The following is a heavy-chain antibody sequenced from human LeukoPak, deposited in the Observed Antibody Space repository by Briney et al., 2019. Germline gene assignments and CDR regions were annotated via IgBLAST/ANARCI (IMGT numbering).Heavy chain of an antibody. D-gene: IGHD3-3*01. CDR3: ARDDPDYDFWSGPASNWFDP. V-gene: IGHV1-2*02. Sequence: ASVKVSCKASGYTFTGYYMHWVRQAPGQGREWMGWINPNSGGTNYAQKFQGRVTMTRDTSISTAYMELSRLRSDDTAVYYCARDDPDYDFWSGPASNWFDPWGQGTLATVSS. CDR2: INPNSGGT. J-gene: IGHJ5*02. CDR1: GYTFTGYY.